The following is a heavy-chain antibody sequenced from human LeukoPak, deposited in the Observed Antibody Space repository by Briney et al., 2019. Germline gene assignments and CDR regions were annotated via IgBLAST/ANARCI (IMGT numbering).Heavy chain of an antibody. CDR3: ARSGYYTANWFDP. J-gene: IGHJ5*02. CDR2: INHSGST. V-gene: IGHV4-34*01. D-gene: IGHD5-12*01. CDR1: GGSFSGYY. Sequence: PSETLSLTCAVYGGSFSGYYWSWIRQPPGKGLEWIGEINHSGSTNYNPSLKSRVTISVGTSKNQFSLKLSSVTAADTAVYYCARSGYYTANWFDPWGQGTLVTVSS.